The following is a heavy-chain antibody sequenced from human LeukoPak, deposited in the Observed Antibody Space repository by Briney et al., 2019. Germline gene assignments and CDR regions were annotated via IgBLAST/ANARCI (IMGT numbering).Heavy chain of an antibody. CDR2: IKQDGSEK. J-gene: IGHJ6*02. CDR3: AREYSYGYYYYGMDV. D-gene: IGHD5-18*01. V-gene: IGHV3-7*01. Sequence: GGSLRLPCAASGFTFSSYWMSWVRQAPGKGLEWVANIKQDGSEKYYVDSVKGRFTISRDNAKNSLYLQMNSLRAEDTAVYYCAREYSYGYYYYGMDVWGQGTTVTVSS. CDR1: GFTFSSYW.